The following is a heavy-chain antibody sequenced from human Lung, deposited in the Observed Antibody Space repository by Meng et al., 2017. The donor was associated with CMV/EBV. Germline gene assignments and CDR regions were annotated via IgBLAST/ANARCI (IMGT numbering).Heavy chain of an antibody. CDR2: IHNSGST. CDR1: GGSVISGSYY. V-gene: IGHV4-61*01. CDR3: ARDVGYCSDGSCSDY. J-gene: IGHJ4*02. Sequence: SETLSLTXSVSGGSVISGSYYWSWIRQSPGKGLQWIGYIHNSGSTKYNPSLKSRVTISVDTPKNQFSLRLRFVTAADTAVYYCARDVGYCSDGSCSDYWGQGMLVTVSS. D-gene: IGHD2-15*01.